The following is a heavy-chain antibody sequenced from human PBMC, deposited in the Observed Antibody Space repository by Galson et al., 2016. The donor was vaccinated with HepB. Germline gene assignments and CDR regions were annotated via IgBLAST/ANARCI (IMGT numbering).Heavy chain of an antibody. D-gene: IGHD4-17*01. CDR2: IIGSGGST. CDR3: AKTDWDYDGANWFDP. Sequence: SLRLSCAASGFTFSSYALTWVRQAPGKGLEWVSVIIGSGGSTYYADSVKGRFTISRDNFKNTLYLQMNSLRAEDTAVYYCAKTDWDYDGANWFDPWGQGTLVTVSS. J-gene: IGHJ5*02. V-gene: IGHV3-23*01. CDR1: GFTFSSYA.